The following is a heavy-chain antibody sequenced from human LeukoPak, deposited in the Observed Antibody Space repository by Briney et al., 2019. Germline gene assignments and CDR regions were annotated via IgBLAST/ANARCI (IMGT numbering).Heavy chain of an antibody. J-gene: IGHJ6*03. CDR3: ARAPSFGSGNYWESGAYSFYYMDV. CDR1: GASVTSGGFY. CDR2: VYYTGST. Sequence: SETLSLTCSVSGASVTSGGFYWGWLRQPPGKGLEWIATVYYTGSTYYNPSLKSRVTISIDTSKNQFSLNLRSVIAADTAVYYCARAPSFGSGNYWESGAYSFYYMDVWGKGTTVTVSS. V-gene: IGHV4-39*07. D-gene: IGHD3-10*01.